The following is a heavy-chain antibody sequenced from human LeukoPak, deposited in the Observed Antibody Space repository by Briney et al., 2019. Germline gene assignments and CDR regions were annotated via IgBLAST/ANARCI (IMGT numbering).Heavy chain of an antibody. CDR3: ATKHLWSDGFDI. CDR2: VYSSGET. D-gene: IGHD2-8*02. V-gene: IGHV4-4*07. CDR1: GGSINTYY. J-gene: IGHJ3*02. Sequence: SETLSLTCTVSGGSINTYYWSWLRLPAGKGLEWIGRVYSSGETDYNPSLRSRVTMSVDTSKRQIPLKLRTMTAADTAVYYCATKHLWSDGFDIWGQGTMVTVSS.